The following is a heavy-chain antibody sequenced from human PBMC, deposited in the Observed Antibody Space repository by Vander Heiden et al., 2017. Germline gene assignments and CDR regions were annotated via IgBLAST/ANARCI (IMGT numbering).Heavy chain of an antibody. CDR1: GYPFTSLD. J-gene: IGHJ4*02. Sequence: QVQLVQSGAEVKEAGASVRVSCKASGYPFTSLDINWVRQATGQGLEWLGWMNPNNGRTGYAQKFQGRVTMTRDTSISTAYMELSSLTSEDTAVYYCARGMAAGVDYWGQGTLVTVSS. V-gene: IGHV1-8*01. CDR2: MNPNNGRT. D-gene: IGHD6-13*01. CDR3: ARGMAAGVDY.